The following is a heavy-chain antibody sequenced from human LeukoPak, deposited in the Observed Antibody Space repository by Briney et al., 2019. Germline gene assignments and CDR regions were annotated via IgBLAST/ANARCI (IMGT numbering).Heavy chain of an antibody. CDR2: IDASGRNT. D-gene: IGHD7-27*01. Sequence: GGSLRLSCAASGFTFSNYGMAWVRQAPGKGLEWVSAIDASGRNTHYAGSVKGRFSISRDNSKNTLILQMNSLRVEDTAVYYCAKALYDSTGDGYWGQGTLVTISS. J-gene: IGHJ4*02. CDR3: AKALYDSTGDGY. CDR1: GFTFSNYG. V-gene: IGHV3-23*01.